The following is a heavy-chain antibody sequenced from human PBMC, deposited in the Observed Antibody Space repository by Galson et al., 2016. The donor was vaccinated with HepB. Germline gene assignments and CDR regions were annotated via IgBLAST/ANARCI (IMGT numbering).Heavy chain of an antibody. CDR1: GFTFTNYA. Sequence: SLRLSCAASGFTFTNYAMHWVRQAPGKGLEWLAIISYDGDNKYYTDSVRGRFSLSRDNSKNTLYLEINSQRPEDTAVYYCAGDPDYGIDFWGQGTLVTVSS. V-gene: IGHV3-30-3*01. CDR2: ISYDGDNK. CDR3: AGDPDYGIDF. D-gene: IGHD4-17*01. J-gene: IGHJ4*02.